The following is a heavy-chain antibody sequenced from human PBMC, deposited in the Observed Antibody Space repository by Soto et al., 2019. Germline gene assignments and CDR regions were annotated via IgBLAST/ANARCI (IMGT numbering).Heavy chain of an antibody. CDR1: GGTFSSYA. Sequence: QVKLVQSGAEVKKPGSSVKVSCKASGGTFSSYAISWVRQAPGQGLEWMGGIIPIFGTATYAQKFQGRVTITADESTSTAYMELSSLRSEDTAVYYCARARGYSSSWYESYYYYGMDVWGQGTTVTVSS. J-gene: IGHJ6*02. CDR2: IIPIFGTA. V-gene: IGHV1-69*01. D-gene: IGHD6-13*01. CDR3: ARARGYSSSWYESYYYYGMDV.